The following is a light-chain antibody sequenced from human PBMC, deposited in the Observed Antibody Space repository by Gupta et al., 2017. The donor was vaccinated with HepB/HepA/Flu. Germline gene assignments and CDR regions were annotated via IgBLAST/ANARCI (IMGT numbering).Light chain of an antibody. J-gene: IGKJ4*01. CDR1: QDISNY. CDR3: QQYDNLPPLT. Sequence: DIQMTQSPSSLSVSVGERVTITRQASQDISNYLNWYQQKPGKAPKLLIYDSSNLETGVPSRFSGSGSGTDFTFTISSLQPEDIATYYCQQYDNLPPLTFGGGTKVEIK. CDR2: DSS. V-gene: IGKV1-33*01.